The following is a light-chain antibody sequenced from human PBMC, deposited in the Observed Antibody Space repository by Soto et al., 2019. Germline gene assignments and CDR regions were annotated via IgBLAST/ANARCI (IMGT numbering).Light chain of an antibody. Sequence: EIVLTQSPATLSVSPGERVTLSCRASQSVDINLAWYQQKPGQAPRLLIYGASTRATDMPGRFRGSGAGAEFTLTISSLQSEDSAVYYCQQYRGWPRTFGQGTNVEIK. J-gene: IGKJ1*01. V-gene: IGKV3D-15*01. CDR3: QQYRGWPRT. CDR1: QSVDIN. CDR2: GAS.